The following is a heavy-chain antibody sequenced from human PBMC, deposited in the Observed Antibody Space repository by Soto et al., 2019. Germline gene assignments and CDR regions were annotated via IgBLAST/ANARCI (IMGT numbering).Heavy chain of an antibody. CDR1: GYGFSIHW. CDR2: IYPGDSDT. CDR3: ARQGSNGAYVYFAMDV. Sequence: GESLKISCKGSGYGFSIHWVAWLRQMPGKGLEWIGMIYPGDSDTTYSPSFEGQVTMSVDKSISTAYLQWSSLKASDSATYYCARQGSNGAYVYFAMDVWGQGTTVTVSS. D-gene: IGHD3-16*01. V-gene: IGHV5-51*01. J-gene: IGHJ6*02.